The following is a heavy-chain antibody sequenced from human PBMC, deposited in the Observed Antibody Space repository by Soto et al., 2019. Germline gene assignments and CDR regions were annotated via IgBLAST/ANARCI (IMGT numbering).Heavy chain of an antibody. Sequence: PSETLSLTCTVSGGSVISGSYYWSWIRQPPGKGLEWIGYIYYSGSTNYNPSLKSRVTISVDTSKNQFSLKLSSVTAADTAVYYCAREYSNYVLFDYWGQGTLVTVSS. CDR2: IYYSGST. J-gene: IGHJ4*02. V-gene: IGHV4-61*01. D-gene: IGHD4-4*01. CDR3: AREYSNYVLFDY. CDR1: GGSVISGSYY.